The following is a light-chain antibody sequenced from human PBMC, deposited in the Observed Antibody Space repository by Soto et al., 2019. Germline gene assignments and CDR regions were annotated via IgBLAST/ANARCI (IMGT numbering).Light chain of an antibody. Sequence: KVMTRWPATVSVWRLKRRTLXLKASQSVSSKLAWYQQKPGQPPRLLIFDASARATGVPDRFSGRVSGTEFILTISRLQSEDFAVYYCQQYNDGPPYAFGQGTKVDIK. V-gene: IGKV3-15*01. CDR3: QQYNDGPPYA. J-gene: IGKJ2*01. CDR1: QSVSSK. CDR2: DAS.